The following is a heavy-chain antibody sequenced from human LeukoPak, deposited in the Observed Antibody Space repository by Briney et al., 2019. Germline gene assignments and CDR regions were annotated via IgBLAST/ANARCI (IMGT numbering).Heavy chain of an antibody. V-gene: IGHV1-69*13. CDR3: ARAYGDYSSPPTYFDY. CDR2: IIPIFGTA. D-gene: IGHD4-17*01. J-gene: IGHJ4*02. CDR1: GGTFSSYA. Sequence: ASVTVSCTASGGTFSSYAISWVRQAPGQGLEWMGGIIPIFGTANYAQKFRGRVTITADESTSTAYMELSSLRSEDTAVYYCARAYGDYSSPPTYFDYWGQGTLVTVSS.